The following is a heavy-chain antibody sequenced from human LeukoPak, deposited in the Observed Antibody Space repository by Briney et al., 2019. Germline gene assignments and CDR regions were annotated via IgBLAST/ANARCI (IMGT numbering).Heavy chain of an antibody. D-gene: IGHD3-16*01. CDR2: IYSDGSTT. V-gene: IGHV3-74*01. J-gene: IGHJ5*02. CDR3: TVPQSGGNCFDP. Sequence: PGGSLRLSCAASGLTFSAYWMHWVRQAPGKGLVWVSRIYSDGSTTIYADSLKGRFTTSRDNAKNTLYLQMHSPKAAATAVYSCTVPQSGGNCFDPWGPGTLVTVSS. CDR1: GLTFSAYW.